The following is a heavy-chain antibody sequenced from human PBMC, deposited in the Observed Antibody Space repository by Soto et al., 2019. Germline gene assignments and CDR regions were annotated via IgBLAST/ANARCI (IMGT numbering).Heavy chain of an antibody. J-gene: IGHJ6*02. CDR2: INAGNGNT. D-gene: IGHD6-13*01. V-gene: IGHV1-3*01. Sequence: QVQLVQSGSEVKNPGASVKVYCKASGYTFTSYAMHWVRQAPGQRLEWMGWINAGNGNTKYSQKFQGRVTITRDTSASTAYMELSSLRSEDTAVYYCASSHIAAAPYGMDVWGQGTTVTVSS. CDR1: GYTFTSYA. CDR3: ASSHIAAAPYGMDV.